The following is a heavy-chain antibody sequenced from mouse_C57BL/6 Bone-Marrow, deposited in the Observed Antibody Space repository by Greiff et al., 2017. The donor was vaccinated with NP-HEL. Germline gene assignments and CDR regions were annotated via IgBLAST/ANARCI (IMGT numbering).Heavy chain of an antibody. J-gene: IGHJ1*03. D-gene: IGHD2-13*01. CDR3: ARDGDGDYPWYYDV. V-gene: IGHV7-3*01. Sequence: EVMLVESGGGLVQPGGSLSLSCAASGFTFTDYYMSWVRQPPGKALEWLGFIRNKANGYTTEYSASVKGRFTISRDNSKSILYLQMNALRAEDSATYYCARDGDGDYPWYYDVWGTGTTVTVSS. CDR2: IRNKANGYTT. CDR1: GFTFTDYY.